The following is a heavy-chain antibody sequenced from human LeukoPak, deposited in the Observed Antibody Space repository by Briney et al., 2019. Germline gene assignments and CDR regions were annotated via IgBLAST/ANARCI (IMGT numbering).Heavy chain of an antibody. Sequence: ASVKVSCKASGYTFTNYDINWVRQATGQGLEWMGWMNPNSGNTGYAQKFQGRVTMTRNTSISTAYMELSSLRAEDTAVYYCARGPNSNWSGLDFWGQGTLLTVSS. V-gene: IGHV1-8*01. J-gene: IGHJ4*02. D-gene: IGHD6-6*01. CDR1: GYTFTNYD. CDR2: MNPNSGNT. CDR3: ARGPNSNWSGLDF.